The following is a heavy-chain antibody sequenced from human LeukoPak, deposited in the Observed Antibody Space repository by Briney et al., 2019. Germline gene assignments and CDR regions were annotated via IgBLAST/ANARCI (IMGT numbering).Heavy chain of an antibody. D-gene: IGHD3-10*01. CDR1: GGPISTHY. CDR3: ARGATFRGTYYMDV. Sequence: SETLSLTCIVSGGPISTHYWSWSRQPPGKGLEWIGYNDHSGSTNYNPSLKSRVTISVDTSKNQFSLKLNSVTAADTAVYYCARGATFRGTYYMDVWGEGTTVTVSS. V-gene: IGHV4-59*11. J-gene: IGHJ6*03. CDR2: NDHSGST.